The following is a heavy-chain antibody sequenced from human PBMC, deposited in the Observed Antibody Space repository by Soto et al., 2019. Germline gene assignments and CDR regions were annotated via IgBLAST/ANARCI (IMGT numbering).Heavy chain of an antibody. J-gene: IGHJ4*02. CDR2: ISYEGSSE. CDR3: ARVGVAVAGDY. Sequence: QVQLLESGGGVVQPGRSLRLSCATSGFNFGVSAMYWVRQAPRKGLEWVAGISYEGSSEYYPDSVKGRFTISRDNSKNTLYLQINSLRAEDTSMYYCARVGVAVAGDYWGQGTLVIVSS. CDR1: GFNFGVSA. D-gene: IGHD6-19*01. V-gene: IGHV3-30-3*01.